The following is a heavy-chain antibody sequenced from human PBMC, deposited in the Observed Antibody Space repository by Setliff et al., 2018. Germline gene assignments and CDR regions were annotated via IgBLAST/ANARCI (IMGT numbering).Heavy chain of an antibody. Sequence: LSLTCAVYGDSFSGYFWTWIRQPPGKGLEWIGDNYNPSLKSRLTISVDTSKNQFSLSLSSVTAADTAVYYCAGGAFGSRWYVRPWFDPWGQGTLVTVSS. CDR1: GDSFSGYF. V-gene: IGHV4-34*01. D-gene: IGHD6-13*01. J-gene: IGHJ5*02. CDR3: AGGAFGSRWYVRPWFDP.